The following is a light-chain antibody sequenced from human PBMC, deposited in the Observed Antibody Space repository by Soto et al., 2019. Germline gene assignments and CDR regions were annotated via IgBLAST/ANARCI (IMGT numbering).Light chain of an antibody. Sequence: DRQLTQSLATPSASLADTATVTCRASQSLSGWLAWYQQKPGKAPKLLIYDTSSLKSGVPSRFSGSGSGTEFSLSISSLQPDDFATYYCQQYNSYSRTFGQGTKVDIK. CDR2: DTS. CDR1: QSLSGW. CDR3: QQYNSYSRT. J-gene: IGKJ1*01. V-gene: IGKV1-5*01.